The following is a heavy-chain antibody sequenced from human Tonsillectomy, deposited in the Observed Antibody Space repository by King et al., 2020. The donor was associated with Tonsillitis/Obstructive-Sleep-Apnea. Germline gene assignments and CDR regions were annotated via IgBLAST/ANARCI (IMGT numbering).Heavy chain of an antibody. J-gene: IGHJ4*02. D-gene: IGHD3-22*01. CDR2: IYWNDDK. Sequence: VVWIRQPPGKALEWLALIYWNDDKRYSPCLRSRLTITKDTTKNQVVLSMINIDTVDAATYYFENSIRGAYYYESSGYYYWGQGNLFNVSS. V-gene: IGHV2-5*01. CDR3: ENSIRGAYYYESSGYYY.